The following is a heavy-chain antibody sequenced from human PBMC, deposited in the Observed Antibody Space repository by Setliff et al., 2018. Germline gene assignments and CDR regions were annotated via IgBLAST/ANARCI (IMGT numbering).Heavy chain of an antibody. CDR2: INPHGSEK. CDR3: FGAGTCSY. D-gene: IGHD3-10*01. J-gene: IGHJ4*02. Sequence: PSETLSLSCTASGLSYINDWVSWVRQAPGKGLEWLASINPHGSEKYYADSVKGRFTISRDNAKNSLSLQMNNLRTEDTAVYYCFGAGTCSYWGQGTLVTVSS. CDR1: GLSYINDW. V-gene: IGHV3-7*01.